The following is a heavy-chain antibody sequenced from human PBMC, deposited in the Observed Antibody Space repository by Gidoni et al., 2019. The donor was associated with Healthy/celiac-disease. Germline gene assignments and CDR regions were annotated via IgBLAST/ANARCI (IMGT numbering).Heavy chain of an antibody. D-gene: IGHD4-17*01. CDR3: APVDYGDNPLADY. J-gene: IGHJ4*02. Sequence: QMQLVQSGPEVKEPGTSVKVSCQASGFAFRDSAVQWVRRARGQRLEWIGWIVVGNGHTVSSQKFQERVTITRDMSKRTVYMQLSSLRPEDTAIYYCAPVDYGDNPLADYWGQGTLVTVSS. CDR2: IVVGNGHT. V-gene: IGHV1-58*01. CDR1: GFAFRDSA.